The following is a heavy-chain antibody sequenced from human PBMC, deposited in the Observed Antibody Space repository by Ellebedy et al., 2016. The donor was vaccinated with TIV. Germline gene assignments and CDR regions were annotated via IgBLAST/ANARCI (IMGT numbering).Heavy chain of an antibody. CDR3: AVVYFC. CDR2: IIGGGDTP. Sequence: LSLTCAAPGFTFSSYALGWVRPAPGKGLEWVSTIIGGGDTPYYADSVKGRFTISRDISKNTLYLQMNSLIVEDTAIYYGAVVYFCWGQGTQVTVSS. CDR1: GFTFSSYA. D-gene: IGHD2-15*01. J-gene: IGHJ4*02. V-gene: IGHV3-23*01.